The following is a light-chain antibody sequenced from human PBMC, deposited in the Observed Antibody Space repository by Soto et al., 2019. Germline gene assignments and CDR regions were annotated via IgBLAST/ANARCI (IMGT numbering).Light chain of an antibody. Sequence: DIQLTQSPSVLSASVGDRVTITCRARQGISTYLAWYQQNPGKAPKLLIYGASTLQSGVPSRFSGSGSGTEFTLTIRSLQPEDFATYYCQQLNSYPLTFGGGTKVDIK. V-gene: IGKV1-9*01. J-gene: IGKJ4*01. CDR2: GAS. CDR1: QGISTY. CDR3: QQLNSYPLT.